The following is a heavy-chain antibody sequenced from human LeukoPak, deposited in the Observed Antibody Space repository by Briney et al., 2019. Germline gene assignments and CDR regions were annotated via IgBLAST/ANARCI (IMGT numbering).Heavy chain of an antibody. CDR1: AGTFSSYA. D-gene: IGHD2-15*01. CDR3: ASSGELRVYYYYYGMDV. J-gene: IGHJ6*02. V-gene: IGHV1-69*01. CDR2: IIPIFGTA. Sequence: SVKVSCKASAGTFSSYAISWVRQAPGQGLEWMGGIIPIFGTANYAQKFQGRVTITADESTSTAYMELSSLRSEDTAVYYCASSGELRVYYYYYGMDVWGQGTTVTVSS.